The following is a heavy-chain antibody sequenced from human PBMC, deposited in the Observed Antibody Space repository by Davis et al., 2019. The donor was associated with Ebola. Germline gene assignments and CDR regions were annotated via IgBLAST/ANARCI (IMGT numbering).Heavy chain of an antibody. CDR1: GYSFANYW. Sequence: GESLKISCKGSGYSFANYWINWVRQMPGKGLEWMGRIDPSDSYSYYSPSFQGHVTISVDKSINTAYLQWSSLKASDTAMYYCARLSWGAYYYGMDVWGQGTTVTVSS. J-gene: IGHJ6*02. D-gene: IGHD7-27*01. V-gene: IGHV5-10-1*01. CDR2: IDPSDSYS. CDR3: ARLSWGAYYYGMDV.